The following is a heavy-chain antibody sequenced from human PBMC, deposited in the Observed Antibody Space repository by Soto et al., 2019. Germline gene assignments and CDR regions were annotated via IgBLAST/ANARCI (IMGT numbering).Heavy chain of an antibody. CDR2: IWYDGSNK. CDR3: ARSLGRLYGSGGYKGLDV. J-gene: IGHJ6*04. Sequence: VQLVESGGGVVQPGTSLRLSCAASGFTFSSYAMHWVRQAPGKGLEWVAIIWYDGSNKYYADSVKGRFTISRDNPKNTLYLQMNSLRVEDTAVYYCARSLGRLYGSGGYKGLDVWGIGTTVTVSS. D-gene: IGHD3-10*01. CDR1: GFTFSSYA. V-gene: IGHV3-33*01.